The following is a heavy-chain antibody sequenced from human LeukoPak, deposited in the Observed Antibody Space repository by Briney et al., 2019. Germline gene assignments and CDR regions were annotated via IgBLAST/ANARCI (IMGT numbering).Heavy chain of an antibody. CDR2: IYYSGST. V-gene: IGHV4-59*12. J-gene: IGHJ4*02. D-gene: IGHD6-19*01. Sequence: PSETLSLTCTVSGGSISSYYWSWLRQPPGKGLEWIGSIYYSGSTYYNPSLKSRVTISVDTSKNQFSLKLSSVTAADTAVYYCASLAVAGRSFDYWGQGTLVTVSS. CDR3: ASLAVAGRSFDY. CDR1: GGSISSYY.